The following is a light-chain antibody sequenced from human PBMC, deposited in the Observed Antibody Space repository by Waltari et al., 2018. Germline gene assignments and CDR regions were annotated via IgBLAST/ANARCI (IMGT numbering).Light chain of an antibody. Sequence: EIVLTQSPGTVSLSPGDRATLSCRASKSVRIYLAWYQQKPGQAPMFLIYHASTSATGTPDRFSASGSGTDFSLTISGLEPEDFAMYYCQQYVESPATFGQGTKVEIK. J-gene: IGKJ1*01. CDR1: KSVRIY. CDR3: QQYVESPAT. CDR2: HAS. V-gene: IGKV3-20*01.